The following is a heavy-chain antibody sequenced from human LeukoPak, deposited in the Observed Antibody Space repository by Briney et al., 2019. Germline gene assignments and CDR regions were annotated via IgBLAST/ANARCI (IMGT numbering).Heavy chain of an antibody. CDR2: INHSGST. Sequence: SETLSLTCAVYGGSFSGYYWSWIRQPPGKGLEWIGEINHSGSTNYNPSLKSRVTISVETSKNQFSLKLSSVTAADTAVYYCARRPLKGVYSSGAFDIWGQGTMVTVSS. D-gene: IGHD5-18*01. CDR1: GGSFSGYY. J-gene: IGHJ3*02. CDR3: ARRPLKGVYSSGAFDI. V-gene: IGHV4-34*01.